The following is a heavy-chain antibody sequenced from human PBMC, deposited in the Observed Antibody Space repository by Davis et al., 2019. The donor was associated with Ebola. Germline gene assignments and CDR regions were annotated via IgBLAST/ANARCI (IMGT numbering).Heavy chain of an antibody. CDR3: ARDTAMVSSRYYYYGMDV. J-gene: IGHJ6*02. D-gene: IGHD5-18*01. CDR2: INHSGST. V-gene: IGHV4-39*07. CDR1: GRSISSSSYY. Sequence: MPSETLSLTCTVSGRSISSSSYYWGWIRQPPGKGLEWIGEINHSGSTNYNPSPKSRVTISLDTSKNQFSLKLSSVTAADTAVYYCARDTAMVSSRYYYYGMDVWGQGTTVTVSS.